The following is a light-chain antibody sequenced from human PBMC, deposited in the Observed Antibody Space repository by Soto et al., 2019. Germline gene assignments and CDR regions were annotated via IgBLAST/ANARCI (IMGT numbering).Light chain of an antibody. Sequence: AIQLTQSPSSLSASVGDRVTITCRASQAIRSALAWYQQKPGKPPKLLIYDASGLESGVPSRFSGSGSGTDFTLTISSLQPEDFAVYYCQQYNNWPSWTFGQGTKVDIK. CDR2: DAS. V-gene: IGKV1D-13*01. CDR3: QQYNNWPSWT. J-gene: IGKJ1*01. CDR1: QAIRSA.